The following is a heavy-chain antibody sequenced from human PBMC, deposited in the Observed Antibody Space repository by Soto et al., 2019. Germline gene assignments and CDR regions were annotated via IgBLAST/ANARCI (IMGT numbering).Heavy chain of an antibody. CDR2: IYYSGST. Sequence: SETLSLTCTVSGGSISSYYWSWIRQPPGKGLEWIGYIYYSGSTNYNPSLTSRVTISVDTSKNQFSLKLSSVTAADTAVYYCARVKSGYDFDSYIYYMDVWGKGTTVTVSS. V-gene: IGHV4-59*01. CDR1: GGSISSYY. D-gene: IGHD5-12*01. J-gene: IGHJ6*03. CDR3: ARVKSGYDFDSYIYYMDV.